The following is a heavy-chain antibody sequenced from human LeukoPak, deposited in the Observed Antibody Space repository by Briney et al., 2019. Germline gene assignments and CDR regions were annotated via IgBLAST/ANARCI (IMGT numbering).Heavy chain of an antibody. D-gene: IGHD3-3*01. Sequence: GGSLRLSCAASQFTFSSYGMHWVRQAPGKGRERVAFIPYDGSNKYYADSVRGRFTISRDNSKNTLYLQMNSLRAEDTAVYYCAREGEYYDFWKGAFDIWGQGTMVTVSS. CDR3: AREGEYYDFWKGAFDI. V-gene: IGHV3-30*02. J-gene: IGHJ3*02. CDR2: IPYDGSNK. CDR1: QFTFSSYG.